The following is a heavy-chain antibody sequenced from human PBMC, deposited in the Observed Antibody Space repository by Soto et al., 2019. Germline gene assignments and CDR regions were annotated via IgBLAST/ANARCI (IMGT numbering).Heavy chain of an antibody. CDR3: ARVLPHYDFWSGNLDAFDI. CDR2: INHSGST. J-gene: IGHJ3*02. Sequence: SETLSLTCAIYSGSFSDHYWSWIRQPPGKGLEWIGEINHSGSTKYNPSLKSRVTISVDTSKNQFSLKLSSVTAADTAVYYCARVLPHYDFWSGNLDAFDIWGQGTMVTVSS. D-gene: IGHD3-3*01. V-gene: IGHV4-34*01. CDR1: SGSFSDHY.